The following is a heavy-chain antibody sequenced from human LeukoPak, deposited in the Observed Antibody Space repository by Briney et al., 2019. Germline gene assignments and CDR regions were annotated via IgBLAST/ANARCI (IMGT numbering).Heavy chain of an antibody. J-gene: IGHJ4*02. CDR2: VDPEDGET. CDR3: ATERQSSSYDY. CDR1: GYTFTDYY. V-gene: IGHV1-69-2*01. D-gene: IGHD6-6*01. Sequence: ASVKVSCKVSGYTFTDYYMHWVQQAPGKGLEWMGLVDPEDGETIYAEKFQGRVTITADTSTDTAYMELSSLRSEDMAVYYCATERQSSSYDYWGQGTLVTVSS.